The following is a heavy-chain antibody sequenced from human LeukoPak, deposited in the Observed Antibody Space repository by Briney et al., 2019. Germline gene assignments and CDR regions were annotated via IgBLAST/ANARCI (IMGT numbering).Heavy chain of an antibody. CDR3: ARGDKADGSWYGFDY. V-gene: IGHV5-51*01. D-gene: IGHD6-13*01. CDR1: GYSFTSYW. J-gene: IGHJ4*02. Sequence: GESLKISCKGSGYSFTSYWIGWVRQMPGKGLEWMGIIYPGDSDTRYSPSFQGQVTISADKSISTAYLQWSSLKASDTAIYYCARGDKADGSWYGFDYWGQGTLVTVSS. CDR2: IYPGDSDT.